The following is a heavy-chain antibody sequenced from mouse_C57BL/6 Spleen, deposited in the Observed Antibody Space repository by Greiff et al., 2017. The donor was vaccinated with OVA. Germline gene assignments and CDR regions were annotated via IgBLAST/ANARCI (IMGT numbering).Heavy chain of an antibody. J-gene: IGHJ3*01. CDR3: ARGGDYDWFAY. Sequence: EVQLQESGPGLVKPSQSLSLTCSVTGYSITSGSYWNWIRQFPGNKLEWMGYISYDGSNNYNPSLKNRNSIPRDTSKDQFFLKLNSVTTEDTATYYCARGGDYDWFAYWGRGTLVTVSA. CDR1: GYSITSGSY. V-gene: IGHV3-6*01. CDR2: ISYDGSN. D-gene: IGHD2-4*01.